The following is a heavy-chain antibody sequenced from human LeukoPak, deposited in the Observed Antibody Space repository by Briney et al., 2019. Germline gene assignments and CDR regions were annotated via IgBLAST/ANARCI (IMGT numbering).Heavy chain of an antibody. CDR2: IIPILGIA. Sequence: GASVKVSCKASGGTFSSYTISWVRQAPGQGLEWMGRIIPILGIANYAQKFQGRVTITADKSTSTAYMELSSLRSEVTAVYYCALPYYGSGSLNWFDPWGQGTLVTVSS. V-gene: IGHV1-69*02. CDR1: GGTFSSYT. D-gene: IGHD3-10*01. CDR3: ALPYYGSGSLNWFDP. J-gene: IGHJ5*02.